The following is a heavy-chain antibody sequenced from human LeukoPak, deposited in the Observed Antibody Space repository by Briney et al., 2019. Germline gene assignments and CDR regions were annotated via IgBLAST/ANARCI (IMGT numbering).Heavy chain of an antibody. D-gene: IGHD3-22*01. CDR3: ARGPYYYDSSDYYIGY. V-gene: IGHV1-18*01. J-gene: IGHJ4*02. Sequence: ASVKVSCKASGYIFSTYGITWVRQAPGQGLEWMGWISAYTGNTNYAQKFQGRVTMSTDTSTTTAYMELSMLRSDDTAVYSCARGPYYYDSSDYYIGYWGQGTLVTVSS. CDR1: GYIFSTYG. CDR2: ISAYTGNT.